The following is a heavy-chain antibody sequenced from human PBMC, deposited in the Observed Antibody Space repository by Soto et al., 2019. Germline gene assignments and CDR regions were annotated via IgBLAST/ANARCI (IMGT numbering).Heavy chain of an antibody. CDR1: GGSISSYY. J-gene: IGHJ3*01. Sequence: SETLSLTCTVSGGSISSYYWSWIRQPPGKGLEWIGYIYYSGSINYNPSLKSRVTISVDTSKNQFSLKLSSVTAADTAVYYCARVWGGAFDFWGQGTMVAVSS. CDR3: ARVWGGAFDF. V-gene: IGHV4-59*01. CDR2: IYYSGSI. D-gene: IGHD3-10*01.